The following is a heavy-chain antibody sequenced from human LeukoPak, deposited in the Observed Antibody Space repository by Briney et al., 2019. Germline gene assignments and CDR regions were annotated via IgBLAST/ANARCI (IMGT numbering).Heavy chain of an antibody. V-gene: IGHV3-23*01. CDR1: GLTFSSYA. Sequence: GGSLRLSCAASGLTFSSYAMSWVRQGPGKGLEWVSAISGSGGRTYYADSVKGRFTISRDNSKNTLYLQMISLRAEDTAVYFCAKHEGATTLSPFNFWGQGTLVTVSS. CDR3: AKHEGATTLSPFNF. D-gene: IGHD1-26*01. CDR2: ISGSGGRT. J-gene: IGHJ4*02.